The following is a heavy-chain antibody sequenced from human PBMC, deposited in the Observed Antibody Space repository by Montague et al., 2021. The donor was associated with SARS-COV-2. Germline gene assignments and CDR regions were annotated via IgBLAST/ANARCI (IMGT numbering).Heavy chain of an antibody. V-gene: IGHV4-4*02. CDR1: GASISSSHW. CDR3: ARAPIVVSGKNAFDI. J-gene: IGHJ3*02. CDR2: IYHTGST. Sequence: SETLSLTCAVSGASISSSHWWSWIRQPPGKGLEWMGEIYHTGSTXXNPXXXSRVTISVDKPKNQFSLKLSSVTAADTAVYFCARAPIVVSGKNAFDIWGQGTMVTVSS. D-gene: IGHD6-19*01.